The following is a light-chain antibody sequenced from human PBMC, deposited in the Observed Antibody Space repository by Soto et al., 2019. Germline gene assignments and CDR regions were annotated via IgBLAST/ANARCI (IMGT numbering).Light chain of an antibody. CDR1: SSDVGDYNY. CDR2: DVN. V-gene: IGLV2-11*01. J-gene: IGLJ3*02. Sequence: QSALTQPRSVSGSPGQSVTISCTGTSSDVGDYNYVSWYQQHPGKAPKLMIYDVNKRPSGVLDRFSGSKSGNTASLTISGLQAEDEADYYCCSYAGSYTLWVFGGGTKVTVL. CDR3: CSYAGSYTLWV.